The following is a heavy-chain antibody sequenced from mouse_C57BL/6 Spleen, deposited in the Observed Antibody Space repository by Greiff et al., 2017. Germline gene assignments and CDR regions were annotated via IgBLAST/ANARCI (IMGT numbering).Heavy chain of an antibody. CDR1: GYTFTDYY. D-gene: IGHD6-5*01. CDR2: INPNNGGT. CDR3: ARSYLD. V-gene: IGHV1-26*01. J-gene: IGHJ3*01. Sequence: VQLQQSGPELVKPGASVKISCKASGYTFTDYYMNWVKQSHGKSLEWIGDINPNNGGTSYNQKFKGKATLTVDKSSSTAYMELRSLTSEDSAVYYCARSYLDWGQGTLVTVSA.